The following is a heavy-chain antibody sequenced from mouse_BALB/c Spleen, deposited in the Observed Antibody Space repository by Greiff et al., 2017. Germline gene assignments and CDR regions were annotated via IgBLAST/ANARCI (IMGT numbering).Heavy chain of an antibody. V-gene: IGHV1S22*01. D-gene: IGHD3-2*01. CDR1: GYTFTSYW. Sequence: LQQPGSELVRPGASVKLSCKASGYTFTSYWMHWVKQRHGQGLEWIGNIYPGSGSTNYDEKFKSKGTLTVDTSSSTAYMHLSSLTSEDSAVYYCTRGRQLGLQGFDYWGQGTTLTVSS. CDR3: TRGRQLGLQGFDY. J-gene: IGHJ2*01. CDR2: IYPGSGST.